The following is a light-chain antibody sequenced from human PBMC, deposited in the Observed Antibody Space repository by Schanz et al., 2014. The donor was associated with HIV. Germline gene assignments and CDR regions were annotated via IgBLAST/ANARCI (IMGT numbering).Light chain of an antibody. V-gene: IGLV1-44*01. CDR2: SNH. J-gene: IGLJ2*01. CDR3: QSYDSSLSGNVV. CDR1: SSNIGSNT. Sequence: QSVLTQPPSASGTPGQRVTISCSGSSSNIGSNTVNWYQQLPGTAPKLLIYSNHRRPSGVPARFSGSKSGTSASLAISGLQSEDEADYYCQSYDSSLSGNVVFGGGTKLTVL.